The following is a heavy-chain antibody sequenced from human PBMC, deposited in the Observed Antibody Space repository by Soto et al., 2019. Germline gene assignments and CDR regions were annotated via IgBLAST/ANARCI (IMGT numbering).Heavy chain of an antibody. CDR3: ARDTYDTTGYPLDY. J-gene: IGHJ4*02. CDR2: INAGNGNT. CDR1: GYTFTSYA. V-gene: IGHV1-3*01. Sequence: VASVKVSCKASGYTFTSYAMHWVRQAPGQRLEWMGWINAGNGNTKYSQKFQGRVTITRDTSASTAYMELSSLRSEDTAIYYCARDTYDTTGYPLDYWGQGTLVTVSS. D-gene: IGHD3-22*01.